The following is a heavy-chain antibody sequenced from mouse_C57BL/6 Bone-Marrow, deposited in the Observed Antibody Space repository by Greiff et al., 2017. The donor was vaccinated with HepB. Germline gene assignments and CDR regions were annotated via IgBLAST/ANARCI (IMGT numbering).Heavy chain of an antibody. CDR1: GFTFSSYG. V-gene: IGHV5-6*02. CDR2: ISSGGSYT. D-gene: IGHD4-1*01. CDR3: ARRDWDEGAMDY. Sequence: EVKLVESEGDLVKPGGSLKLSCAASGFTFSSYGMSWVRQTPDKRLEWVATISSGGSYTYYPDSVKGRFTISRDNAKNTLYLQMSSLKSEDTAMYYCARRDWDEGAMDYWGQGTSVTVSS. J-gene: IGHJ4*01.